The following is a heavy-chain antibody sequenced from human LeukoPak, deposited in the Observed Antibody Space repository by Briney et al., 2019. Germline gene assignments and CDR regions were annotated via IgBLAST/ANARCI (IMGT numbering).Heavy chain of an antibody. CDR2: IKQDGSEK. D-gene: IGHD3-10*01. V-gene: IGHV3-7*01. CDR3: ARIRITMVRGAPYFDY. CDR1: GFTFNNYW. Sequence: TGGSLRLSCAASGFTFNNYWMTWVRQAPGKGLEWVANIKQDGSEKYYVDSVKGRFTISRDNAKNSLSLQMNSLRGEDTAVYYCARIRITMVRGAPYFDYWGQGTLVTVSS. J-gene: IGHJ4*02.